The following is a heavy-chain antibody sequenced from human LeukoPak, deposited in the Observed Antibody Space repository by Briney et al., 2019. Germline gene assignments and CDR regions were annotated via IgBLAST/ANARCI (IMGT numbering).Heavy chain of an antibody. D-gene: IGHD3-10*01. V-gene: IGHV3-30*02. J-gene: IGHJ5*02. CDR3: AKVVWFGDLVGFDP. Sequence: GGSPRLSCAASGFTFSSYGMHWVRQAPGKGLEWVAFIRYDGSNKYYADSVKGRFTISRDNSKNTLYLQMNSLRAEDTAVYYCAKVVWFGDLVGFDPWGQGTLVTVSS. CDR1: GFTFSSYG. CDR2: IRYDGSNK.